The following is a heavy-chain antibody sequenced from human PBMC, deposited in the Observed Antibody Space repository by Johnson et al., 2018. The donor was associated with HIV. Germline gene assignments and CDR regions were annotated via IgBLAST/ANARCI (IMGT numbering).Heavy chain of an antibody. J-gene: IGHJ3*02. CDR1: GFTFSNYW. V-gene: IGHV3-7*01. D-gene: IGHD3-3*01. CDR3: ARDQGVLQFLEWSFHGDAFDS. Sequence: VLLVESGGGLVQPGGSLRLSCVASGFTFSNYWMSWVRQAPGKGLEWVANIDQDGSEKYYVDSVKGRFTISRDNAKNSLYLQMNSLRAEDTAVYYCARDQGVLQFLEWSFHGDAFDSWGQGTMVTVSS. CDR2: IDQDGSEK.